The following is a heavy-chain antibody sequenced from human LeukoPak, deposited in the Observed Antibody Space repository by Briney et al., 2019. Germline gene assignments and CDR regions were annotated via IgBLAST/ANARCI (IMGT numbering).Heavy chain of an antibody. Sequence: GGSLRLSCAASGFIFSSYAMSWVRQAPGKGLERVSTISGGDRSTYYSDSVKGRFTISRDNSKNTLYLQMNSLRPEDTAVYYCPLWFGDLSHINYFDYWGQGTLVTVSS. D-gene: IGHD3-10*01. CDR2: ISGGDRST. CDR3: PLWFGDLSHINYFDY. V-gene: IGHV3-23*01. CDR1: GFIFSSYA. J-gene: IGHJ4*02.